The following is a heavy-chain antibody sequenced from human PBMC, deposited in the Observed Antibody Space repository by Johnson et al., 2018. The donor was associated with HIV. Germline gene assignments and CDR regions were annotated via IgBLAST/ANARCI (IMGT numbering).Heavy chain of an antibody. CDR3: ARDRGRLISYGLDAFDI. CDR2: ISGSGGST. CDR1: GFKFNNYA. Sequence: VQLVESGGGLVQPGGSLGLSCAASGFKFNNYAMTWVRQAPGKGLEWVSVISGSGGSTYYADSVKGRFTISRDNSRNTLYLQRNSLRAEDTAVYYCARDRGRLISYGLDAFDIWGQWTMVTVSS. D-gene: IGHD5-18*01. J-gene: IGHJ3*02. V-gene: IGHV3-23*04.